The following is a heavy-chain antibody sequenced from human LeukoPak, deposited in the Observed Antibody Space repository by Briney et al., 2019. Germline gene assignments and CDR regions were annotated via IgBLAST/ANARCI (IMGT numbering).Heavy chain of an antibody. J-gene: IGHJ4*02. CDR2: INSDGSIT. CDR3: AKWDFG. D-gene: IGHD1-26*01. Sequence: GGSLRLSCAASGFTFGNKWMHWVRQAPGKGPVWVSRINSDGSITNYADSVKGRFTISRDNAKNTVYLQMNSLRAEDTAVYYCAKWDFGWGQGALVTVSS. V-gene: IGHV3-74*01. CDR1: GFTFGNKW.